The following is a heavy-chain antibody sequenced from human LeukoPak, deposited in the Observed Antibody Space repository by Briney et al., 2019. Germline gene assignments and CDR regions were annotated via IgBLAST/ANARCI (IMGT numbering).Heavy chain of an antibody. V-gene: IGHV4-39*01. CDR1: GGSSTSSSYY. Sequence: PSETLSLTCTVSGGSSTSSSYYWGWIRQPPGKGLEWIGSAYYSGNTYYNPSLKSRVTLSVDTSKNQFSLNLSSVTAADTAVYYCARRYDYYYYMDVWGKGTTVTVSS. J-gene: IGHJ6*03. D-gene: IGHD2-15*01. CDR3: ARRYDYYYYMDV. CDR2: AYYSGNT.